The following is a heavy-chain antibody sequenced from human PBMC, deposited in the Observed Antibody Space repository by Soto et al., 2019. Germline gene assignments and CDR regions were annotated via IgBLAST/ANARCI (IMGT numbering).Heavy chain of an antibody. V-gene: IGHV4-39*07. CDR2: IHYSGST. CDR3: ARDLWGYCGTDCYPLDV. J-gene: IGHJ6*02. Sequence: SETLSLTCTVSGGSISSKIYYWGWIRQHPGKGLEWIGNIHYSGSTYYDSSFKTRVTISVDTSKNQFSLKLSSVTAADTAVYYCARDLWGYCGTDCYPLDVWGQGTTVTVS. CDR1: GGSISSKIYY. D-gene: IGHD2-21*02.